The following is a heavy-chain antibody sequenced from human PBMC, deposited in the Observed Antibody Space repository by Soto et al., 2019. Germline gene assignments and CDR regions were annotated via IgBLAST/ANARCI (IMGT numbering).Heavy chain of an antibody. Sequence: SVKVSCKASGGTFSSYAISWVRQAPGQGLEWMGGIIPIFGTANYAQKFQGRVTITADESTSTAYMELSSLRSEDTAVYYCARGSDSSGYYYVNSYYYGMDVWGQGTTVTV. CDR2: IIPIFGTA. CDR3: ARGSDSSGYYYVNSYYYGMDV. D-gene: IGHD3-22*01. J-gene: IGHJ6*02. CDR1: GGTFSSYA. V-gene: IGHV1-69*13.